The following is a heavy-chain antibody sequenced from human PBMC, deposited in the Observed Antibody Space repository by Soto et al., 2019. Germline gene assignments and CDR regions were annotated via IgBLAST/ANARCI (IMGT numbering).Heavy chain of an antibody. Sequence: QVQLVQSGAEVKKPWASVKVSCKASGYTFTSYAMHWVRQAPGQRLEWMGWINAGNGNTKYSQKFQGRVTITRDTSASTAYMELSSLRSEDTAVYYCVRVMGCSGGSCYSWFDPWGQGTLVTVSS. CDR2: INAGNGNT. D-gene: IGHD2-15*01. V-gene: IGHV1-3*01. J-gene: IGHJ5*02. CDR1: GYTFTSYA. CDR3: VRVMGCSGGSCYSWFDP.